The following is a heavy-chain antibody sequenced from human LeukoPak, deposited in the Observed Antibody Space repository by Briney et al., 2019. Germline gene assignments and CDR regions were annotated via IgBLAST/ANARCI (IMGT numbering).Heavy chain of an antibody. CDR2: ISSSSSYI. V-gene: IGHV3-21*01. Sequence: SGGSLRLSCAASGFTFSTYSMNWVRQAPGKGLEWVSSISSSSSYIYYADSVRGRFTISRDNAENSLFLQMNSLRAEDTAVYYCAKVGQQLVYYYYYYGMDVWGQGTTVTVSS. CDR3: AKVGQQLVYYYYYYGMDV. D-gene: IGHD6-13*01. CDR1: GFTFSTYS. J-gene: IGHJ6*02.